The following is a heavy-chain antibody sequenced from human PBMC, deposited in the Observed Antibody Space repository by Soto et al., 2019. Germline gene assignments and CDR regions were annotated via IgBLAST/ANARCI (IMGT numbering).Heavy chain of an antibody. CDR1: GYTFSTYG. J-gene: IGHJ5*02. Sequence: QVQLVQSGVEVKKPGASVKVSCQASGYTFSTYGISWVRQAPGQGLEWMGWISPYDGDTNYGDRLQGRVTMSTDTSTTTAYMELRSLRSDDTAMYYCARDHGGSYQADSFDPWGQGTLVIVSS. V-gene: IGHV1-18*01. CDR2: ISPYDGDT. D-gene: IGHD1-26*01. CDR3: ARDHGGSYQADSFDP.